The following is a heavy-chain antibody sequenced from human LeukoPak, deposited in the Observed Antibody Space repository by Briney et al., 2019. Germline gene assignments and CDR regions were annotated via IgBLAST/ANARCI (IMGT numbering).Heavy chain of an antibody. CDR2: IKLDGSEK. CDR1: GFTFSGYW. D-gene: IGHD2-2*02. CDR3: ARTRGFPLYYFDY. Sequence: GGSLRLSCAASGFTFSGYWMSWVRQAPGKGLEWVANIKLDGSEKYFVDSVKGRFTISRDNAKNSLYLQMNSLRAEDTAVFYCARTRGFPLYYFDYWGQGTLVTVSS. J-gene: IGHJ4*02. V-gene: IGHV3-7*01.